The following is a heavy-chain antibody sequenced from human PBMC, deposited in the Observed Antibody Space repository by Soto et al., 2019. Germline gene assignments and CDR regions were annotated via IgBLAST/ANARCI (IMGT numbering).Heavy chain of an antibody. CDR2: IIPIFGTA. Sequence: GASVKVSCKASGGTFSSYAISWVRQAPGQGLEWMGGIIPIFGTANYAQKFQGRVTITADESTSTAYMELSSLRSEDTAVYYCARDRHYYDSSGYSPDYWGQGTLVTVS. D-gene: IGHD3-22*01. CDR3: ARDRHYYDSSGYSPDY. J-gene: IGHJ4*02. V-gene: IGHV1-69*13. CDR1: GGTFSSYA.